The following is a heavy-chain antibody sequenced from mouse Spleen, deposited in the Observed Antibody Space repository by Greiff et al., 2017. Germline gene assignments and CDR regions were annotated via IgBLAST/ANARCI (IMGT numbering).Heavy chain of an antibody. Sequence: EVMLVESGEGLVKPGGSLKLSCAASGFTFSSYAMSWVRQTPEKRLEWVAYISSGGDYIYYADTVKGRFTISRDNARNTLYLQMSSLKSEDTAMYYCTRDQGYYGSRGYFDYWGQGTTLTVSS. D-gene: IGHD1-1*01. CDR2: ISSGGDYI. CDR1: GFTFSSYA. V-gene: IGHV5-9-1*02. J-gene: IGHJ2*01. CDR3: TRDQGYYGSRGYFDY.